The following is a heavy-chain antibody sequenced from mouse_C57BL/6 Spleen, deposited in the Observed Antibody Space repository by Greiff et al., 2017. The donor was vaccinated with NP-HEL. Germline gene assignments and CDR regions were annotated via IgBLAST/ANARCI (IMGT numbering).Heavy chain of an antibody. J-gene: IGHJ4*01. V-gene: IGHV7-3*01. Sequence: EVQLQESGGGLVQPGGSLSLSCAASGFTFTDYYMSWVRQPPGKALEWLGFIRNKANGYTTEYSASVKGRFTISRDNSQSILYLQMNALRAEDSATYYCARYPDDYGSSYGYAMDYWGQGTSVTVSS. CDR2: IRNKANGYTT. CDR1: GFTFTDYY. CDR3: ARYPDDYGSSYGYAMDY. D-gene: IGHD1-1*01.